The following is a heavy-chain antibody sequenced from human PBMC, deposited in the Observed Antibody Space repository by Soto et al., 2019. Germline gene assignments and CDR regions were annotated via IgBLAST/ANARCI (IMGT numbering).Heavy chain of an antibody. J-gene: IGHJ4*02. CDR3: ARGAHMKQLVLRYFDY. V-gene: IGHV4-34*02. Sequence: QVQLQQWGAGLLKPSETLSLTCDVYGGSFSGYYWSWIRQPPGKGLEWIGDINHSGSTNYNPSLKSRVTISVDTSKNQFSLKLSSVTAADTALYYCARGAHMKQLVLRYFDYWGQGNLVTVSS. CDR2: INHSGST. D-gene: IGHD6-6*01. CDR1: GGSFSGYY.